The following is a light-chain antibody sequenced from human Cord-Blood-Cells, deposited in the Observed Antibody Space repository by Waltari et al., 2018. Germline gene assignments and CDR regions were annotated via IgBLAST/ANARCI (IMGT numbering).Light chain of an antibody. V-gene: IGKV3-15*01. CDR3: QQYNNWPFT. J-gene: IGKJ3*01. Sequence: EIVMTQSPATLSVSPGERANLPCRASQSVSNNLAWYQQKLGTAPRPLIYGASTRATGIPARFSGSGSGTEFTLTISSLQSEDFAVYYCQQYNNWPFTFGPGTKVDIK. CDR2: GAS. CDR1: QSVSNN.